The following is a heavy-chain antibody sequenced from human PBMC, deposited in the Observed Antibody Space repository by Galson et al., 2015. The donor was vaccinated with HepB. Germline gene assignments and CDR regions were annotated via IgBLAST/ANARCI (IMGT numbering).Heavy chain of an antibody. J-gene: IGHJ6*02. Sequence: SVKVSCKASGGTFSGHSISWVRQAPGPGLEWMGGIIPIFGTTNYAQKFQGRVTLTADESTSTAYMELRSLRAEDTAVYYCTRDRSSSWSPSYYYGMDVWGQGTTVTVSS. V-gene: IGHV1-69*13. CDR2: IIPIFGTT. CDR3: TRDRSSSWSPSYYYGMDV. CDR1: GGTFSGHS. D-gene: IGHD6-13*01.